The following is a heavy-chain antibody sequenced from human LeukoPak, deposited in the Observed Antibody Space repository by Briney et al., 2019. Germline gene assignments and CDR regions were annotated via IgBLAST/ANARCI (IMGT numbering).Heavy chain of an antibody. D-gene: IGHD3-16*02. CDR2: INRSGST. J-gene: IGHJ4*02. CDR1: GGSFSGYY. CDR3: ARGSPPYDYVWGSYRYGYFDY. Sequence: SETLSLTCAVYGGSFSGYYWSWIRQPPGKGLEWIGEINRSGSTNYNPSLKSRVTISVDTSKNQFSLKLSSVTAADTAVYYCARGSPPYDYVWGSYRYGYFDYLGQGTLVTVSS. V-gene: IGHV4-34*01.